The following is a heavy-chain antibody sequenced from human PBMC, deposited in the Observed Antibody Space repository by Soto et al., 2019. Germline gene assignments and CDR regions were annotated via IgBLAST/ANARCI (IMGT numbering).Heavy chain of an antibody. CDR3: ARVIVEIATIEYFDY. D-gene: IGHD5-12*01. V-gene: IGHV4-59*01. CDR2: IYYSGST. J-gene: IGHJ4*02. CDR1: GGSISSYY. Sequence: PSETLSLTCTVSGGSISSYYWSWIRQPPGKGLEWIGYIYYSGSTNYNPSLKSQVTISVGTSKNQFSLKLSSVTAADTAVYYCARVIVEIATIEYFDYWGQGTLVTVSS.